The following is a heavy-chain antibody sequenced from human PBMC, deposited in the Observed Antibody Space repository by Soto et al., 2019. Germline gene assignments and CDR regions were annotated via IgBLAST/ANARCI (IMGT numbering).Heavy chain of an antibody. V-gene: IGHV1-18*04. CDR3: ARDRKGDY. Sequence: QVQLVQSGAEVKMPGASVKVSCKTSGYTFTSYYINWVRQAPGQGLEWMGWLNAYNGNTNYAQKLQGRVTMTTDTSTNTAYMELRSLRSDDTAFYYCARDRKGDYWGQGTLVTVSS. J-gene: IGHJ4*02. CDR2: LNAYNGNT. CDR1: GYTFTSYY.